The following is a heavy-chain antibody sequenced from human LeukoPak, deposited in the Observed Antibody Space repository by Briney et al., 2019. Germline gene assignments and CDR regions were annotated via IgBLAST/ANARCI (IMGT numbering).Heavy chain of an antibody. CDR3: ARDRIAAVNWFDP. CDR2: ISYDGSNK. CDR1: GFTFSSYA. J-gene: IGHJ5*02. V-gene: IGHV3-30*01. D-gene: IGHD6-13*01. Sequence: PGGSLRLSCAASGFTFSSYAMHWVRQAPGKGLEWVAVISYDGSNKYYADSVKGRFTISRDNSKNTLYLQMNSLRAEDTAVYYCARDRIAAVNWFDPWGQGTLVTASS.